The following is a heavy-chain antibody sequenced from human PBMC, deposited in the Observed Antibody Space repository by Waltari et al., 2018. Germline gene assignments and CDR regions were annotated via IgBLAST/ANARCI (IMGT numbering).Heavy chain of an antibody. Sequence: QVQLQESGPGLVKPSETLSLTCTVSGGSISSHYWSWIRQPPGKGLEWIGYIYYSGSTNYNPSLKSRVTIAVDTSKNQFSLKLSSVTAADTAVYYCARGGRSSGWYFSFDYWGQGTLVTVSS. J-gene: IGHJ4*02. D-gene: IGHD6-19*01. CDR2: IYYSGST. CDR3: ARGGRSSGWYFSFDY. V-gene: IGHV4-59*11. CDR1: GGSISSHY.